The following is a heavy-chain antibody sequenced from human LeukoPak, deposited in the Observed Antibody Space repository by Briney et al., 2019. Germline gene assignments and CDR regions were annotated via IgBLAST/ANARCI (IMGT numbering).Heavy chain of an antibody. J-gene: IGHJ4*02. Sequence: PSETLSLTCTVSGYSISSGDYWGWIRQPPGKGLEWIGSIYHSGSTYYNPSLKSRVTISVDTSKNQFSLKLSSVTAADTAVYYCATLFDYYDSSGYYDANFAVDDYWGQGTLVTVSS. CDR2: IYHSGST. CDR1: GYSISSGDY. V-gene: IGHV4-38-2*02. D-gene: IGHD3-22*01. CDR3: ATLFDYYDSSGYYDANFAVDDY.